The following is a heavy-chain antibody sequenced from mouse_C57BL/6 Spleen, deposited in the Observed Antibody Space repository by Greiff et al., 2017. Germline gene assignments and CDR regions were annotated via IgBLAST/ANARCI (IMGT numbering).Heavy chain of an antibody. CDR3: ARSGDYGYFDY. Sequence: QVQLQQSGAELVRPGTSVKVSCKASGYAFTNYLIEWVKQRPGQGLEWIGVINPGSGGTNYNEKFKGKATLTADKSSSTAYIQLSSLTSEDSAVYFCARSGDYGYFDYWGQGTTLTVSS. J-gene: IGHJ2*01. CDR1: GYAFTNYL. D-gene: IGHD2-4*01. V-gene: IGHV1-54*01. CDR2: INPGSGGT.